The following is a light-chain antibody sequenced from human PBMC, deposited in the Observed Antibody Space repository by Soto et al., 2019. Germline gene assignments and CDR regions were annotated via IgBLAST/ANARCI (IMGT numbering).Light chain of an antibody. Sequence: EIEMTQAPATLSVSPGERPTLSCRASQSVSSNLAWYQQKPGQAPRLLIYGASTRATGFSARFSGSGSGTEFTLTISSLQSEDFAVYYCQQYDNWPRTFGQGTKVDIK. V-gene: IGKV3-15*01. J-gene: IGKJ1*01. CDR3: QQYDNWPRT. CDR2: GAS. CDR1: QSVSSN.